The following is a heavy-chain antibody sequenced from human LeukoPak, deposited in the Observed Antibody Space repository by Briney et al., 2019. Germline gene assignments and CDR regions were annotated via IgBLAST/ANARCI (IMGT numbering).Heavy chain of an antibody. CDR3: ARSISGTRSKFDC. J-gene: IGHJ5*01. CDR1: GGSISSYY. Sequence: PSETLSLTCTVSGGSISSYYWSWIRQPPGKGNQWRADINYGGRINYNPSLKSRANMSIDTAKNKSSVKLTSVTAADTAVYYCARSISGTRSKFDCWGQGTLVTVSS. CDR2: INYGGRI. D-gene: IGHD1/OR15-1a*01. V-gene: IGHV4-59*08.